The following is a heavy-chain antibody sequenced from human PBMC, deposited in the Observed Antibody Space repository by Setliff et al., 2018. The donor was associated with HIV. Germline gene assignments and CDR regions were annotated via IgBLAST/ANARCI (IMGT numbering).Heavy chain of an antibody. CDR3: ARAVCGGDCYSRLNWFDP. J-gene: IGHJ5*02. D-gene: IGHD2-21*02. V-gene: IGHV4-31*03. Sequence: SETLSLTCTVSGGSISSGDYYWSWIRQHPGKGLEWIGYIYYSGSTYYNPSLKSRVTISVDTSKNQFSLRLSSVTAADTAVYYCARAVCGGDCYSRLNWFDPWGQGTLVTV. CDR2: IYYSGST. CDR1: GGSISSGDYY.